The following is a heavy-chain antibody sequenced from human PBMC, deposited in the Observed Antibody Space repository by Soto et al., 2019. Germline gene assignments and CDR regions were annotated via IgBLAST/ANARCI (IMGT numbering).Heavy chain of an antibody. J-gene: IGHJ6*02. D-gene: IGHD3-9*01. V-gene: IGHV1-58*02. Sequence: EASVKVSCKASGFTFTSSAMQWVRQARGQRLEWIGWIVVGSGNTNYAQKFQERVTITRDMSTSTAYMELSSLRSEDTAVYYCATGRYFDWLDLYYYYGMDVWGQGTTVTVS. CDR1: GFTFTSSA. CDR2: IVVGSGNT. CDR3: ATGRYFDWLDLYYYYGMDV.